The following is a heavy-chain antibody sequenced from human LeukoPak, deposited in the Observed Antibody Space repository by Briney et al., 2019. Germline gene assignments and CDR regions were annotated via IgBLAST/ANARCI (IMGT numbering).Heavy chain of an antibody. CDR3: ARVGPDGSYFDY. J-gene: IGHJ4*02. V-gene: IGHV4-4*07. D-gene: IGHD1-14*01. CDR2: IYTSGST. Sequence: SETLSLTCTVSGSSMNNYYWSWIRQPAGKGLEWIGRIYTSGSTHYNPSLMSRVTMSLDTSKNQFSLNLNSVTAADTAVYYCARVGPDGSYFDYWGQGTLVTVSS. CDR1: GSSMNNYY.